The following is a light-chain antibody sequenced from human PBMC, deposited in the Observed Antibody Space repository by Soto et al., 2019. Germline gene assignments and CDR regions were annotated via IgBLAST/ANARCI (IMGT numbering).Light chain of an antibody. CDR3: QQYGRSPT. CDR2: GAS. V-gene: IGKV3-20*01. J-gene: IGKJ5*01. CDR1: QSVSSSY. Sequence: EIVLTQSPGTLSLSPGESATLDCRASQSVSSSYLAWYQQKPGQAPRLLIYGASSRATGIPDRFSGSGSGTDFTLTISRLGPEDSAVYYCQQYGRSPTFGQGTRLEIK.